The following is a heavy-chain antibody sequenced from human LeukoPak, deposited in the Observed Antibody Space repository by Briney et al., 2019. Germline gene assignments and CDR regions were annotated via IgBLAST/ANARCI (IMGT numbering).Heavy chain of an antibody. D-gene: IGHD4-11*01. CDR1: GGSISSSGYY. CDR2: IYYSGST. Sequence: SETLSLTCTVSGGSISSSGYYWGWIRQPPGKGLEWIGTIYYSGSTYYNPSLKSRVTISVDTSKNQFSLKLSSVTAADTAVYYCARFRTLTTHFDYWGQGTLVTVSS. J-gene: IGHJ4*02. V-gene: IGHV4-39*01. CDR3: ARFRTLTTHFDY.